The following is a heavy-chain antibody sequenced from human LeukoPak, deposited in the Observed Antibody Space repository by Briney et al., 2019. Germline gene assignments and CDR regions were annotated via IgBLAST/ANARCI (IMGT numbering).Heavy chain of an antibody. CDR2: IKQDGSEK. V-gene: IGHV3-7*01. Sequence: GGSLRLSCAASGFTFTNYWMSWVRQAPGKGLEWVANIKQDGSEKYYVDSVKGRFTISRDNAKNSLYLQMNSLRAEDTAVYYCASVNRAYGDYPRPQYQWDYYYYYYMDVWGKGTTVTVSS. J-gene: IGHJ6*03. CDR1: GFTFTNYW. D-gene: IGHD4-17*01. CDR3: ASVNRAYGDYPRPQYQWDYYYYYYMDV.